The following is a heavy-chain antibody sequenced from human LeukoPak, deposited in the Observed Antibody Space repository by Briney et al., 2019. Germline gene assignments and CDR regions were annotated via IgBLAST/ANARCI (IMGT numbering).Heavy chain of an antibody. Sequence: GGSLRLSCVASGFPFSSYWMTWVRQAPGKGLEWVANIKQDGSKKSYVDSVKGRFTISRDNAKNSLYLQMNSLRAKDTAVYYCARDPTGYDSSGYYYFLNGMDVWGQGTTVTVSS. CDR1: GFPFSSYW. V-gene: IGHV3-7*03. J-gene: IGHJ6*02. CDR2: IKQDGSKK. D-gene: IGHD3-22*01. CDR3: ARDPTGYDSSGYYYFLNGMDV.